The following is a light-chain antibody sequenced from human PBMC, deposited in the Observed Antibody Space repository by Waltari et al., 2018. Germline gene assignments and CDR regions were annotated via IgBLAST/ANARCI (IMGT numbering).Light chain of an antibody. CDR1: QSISKY. J-gene: IGKJ2*02. Sequence: DIQMTQSPSSLSASLGDRVTITCRASQSISKYLNWYQQRPGKAPKLLIYGKSSLQSGVPSRFSGSGSGTDFTLTINTLQPEDFATYFCQQSYGPPCTFGQGTRLEIK. CDR3: QQSYGPPCT. V-gene: IGKV1-39*01. CDR2: GKS.